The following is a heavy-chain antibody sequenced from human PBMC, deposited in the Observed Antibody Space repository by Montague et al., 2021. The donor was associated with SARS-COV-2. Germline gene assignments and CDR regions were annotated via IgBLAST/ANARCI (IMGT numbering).Heavy chain of an antibody. CDR1: GFTFSSHA. Sequence: SLRLSCAASGFTFSSHAMHWVRQAPGKGLEWVAVISYDGSNKYYADSVKGRFTISRDNSKNTLYLQMNSLRAEDTAVYYCAAEMATISAPLDYWGQGTLVTVSS. J-gene: IGHJ4*02. CDR2: ISYDGSNK. D-gene: IGHD5-24*01. V-gene: IGHV3-30*04. CDR3: AAEMATISAPLDY.